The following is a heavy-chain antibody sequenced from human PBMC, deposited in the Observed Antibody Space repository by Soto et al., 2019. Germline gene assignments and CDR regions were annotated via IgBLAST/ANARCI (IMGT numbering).Heavy chain of an antibody. CDR3: ARDLLLWFGEQGSDRLNTQYYFDY. V-gene: IGHV1-3*01. J-gene: IGHJ4*02. CDR1: GYTFTSYA. Sequence: QVQLVQSGAEVKKPGASVKVSCKASGYTFTSYAMHWVRQAPGQRLEWMGWINAGNGNTKYSQKFQGRVTITRDTSASTAYMELSSLRSEDTAVYYCARDLLLWFGEQGSDRLNTQYYFDYWGQGTLVTVSS. D-gene: IGHD3-10*01. CDR2: INAGNGNT.